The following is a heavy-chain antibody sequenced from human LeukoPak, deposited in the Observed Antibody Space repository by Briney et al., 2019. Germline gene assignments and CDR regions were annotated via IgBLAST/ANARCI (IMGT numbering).Heavy chain of an antibody. J-gene: IGHJ5*02. D-gene: IGHD6-13*01. CDR2: INPNSGGT. CDR1: GYTFTGYY. CDR3: ASRRSSSWSPFDP. Sequence: GASVKVSCKACGYTFTGYYMHWVRQAPGQGPEWMGWINPNSGGTNYAQKFQGRVTMTRDTSISTAYMELSRLRSDDTAVYYCASRRSSSWSPFDPWGQGTLVTVSS. V-gene: IGHV1-2*02.